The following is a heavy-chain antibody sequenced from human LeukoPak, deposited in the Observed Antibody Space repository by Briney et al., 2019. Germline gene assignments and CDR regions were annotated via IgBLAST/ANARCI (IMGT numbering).Heavy chain of an antibody. CDR2: IYHSGST. Sequence: PSGTLSLTCAVSGGSISSSNWWSWIRQPPGKGLEWIGEIYHSGSTNYNPSLKSRVTISVDKSKNQFSLKLSSVTAADTAVYYCARDNYYDSSGYFDYWGQGTLVTVSS. J-gene: IGHJ4*02. D-gene: IGHD3-22*01. V-gene: IGHV4-4*02. CDR3: ARDNYYDSSGYFDY. CDR1: GGSISSSNW.